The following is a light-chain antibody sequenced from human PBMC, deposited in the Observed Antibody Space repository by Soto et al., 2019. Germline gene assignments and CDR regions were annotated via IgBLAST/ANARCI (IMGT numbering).Light chain of an antibody. V-gene: IGLV2-14*01. CDR1: SSDVGGYNY. CDR2: DVS. CDR3: SSYTSSSTLKV. Sequence: QSALTQPASVSGSPVQSITISCTGTSSDVGGYNYVSWYQQHPRKAPKLMIYDVSNRPSGVSNRFSGSKSGNTASLTISGLQAEDEADYYCSSYTSSSTLKVFGGGTKLTVL. J-gene: IGLJ2*01.